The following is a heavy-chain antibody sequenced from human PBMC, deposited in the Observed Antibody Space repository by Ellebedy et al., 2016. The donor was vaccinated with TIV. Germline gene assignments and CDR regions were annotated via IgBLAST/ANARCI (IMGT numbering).Heavy chain of an antibody. D-gene: IGHD2-8*02. CDR1: GFTFSFYW. J-gene: IGHJ3*02. V-gene: IGHV3-7*03. Sequence: PGGSLRLSCAGSGFTFSFYWMSWVRQAPGKGPEWVANINKDGSEKFYVDSVKGRFTISRDNSRNTLYLQMNSVRGEDTAVYFCAKDLRYSAGWGGALDIWGHGAMVTVSS. CDR2: INKDGSEK. CDR3: AKDLRYSAGWGGALDI.